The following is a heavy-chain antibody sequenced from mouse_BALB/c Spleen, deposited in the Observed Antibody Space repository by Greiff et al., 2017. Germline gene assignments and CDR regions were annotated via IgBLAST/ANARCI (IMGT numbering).Heavy chain of an antibody. Sequence: VQGVESGPGLVAPSQCLSISCTASGFSLTSYCVHWVRQPPGKGLEWLGVIWAGGSTNYNSALMSRLSISTDNSKSRVFLKMNSLQTDDTAMYYCARGGVRGNWFAYWGQGTLVTVSA. CDR3: ARGGVRGNWFAY. D-gene: IGHD1-1*01. CDR2: IWAGGST. CDR1: GFSLTSYC. J-gene: IGHJ3*01. V-gene: IGHV2-9*02.